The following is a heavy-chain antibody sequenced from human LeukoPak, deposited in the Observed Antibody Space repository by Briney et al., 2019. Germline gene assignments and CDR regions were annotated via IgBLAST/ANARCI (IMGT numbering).Heavy chain of an antibody. CDR1: GYIFRKYA. CDR3: ARSASYHYYYMDV. Sequence: GASVKVSCKASGYIFRKYAITWVRQAPGQGLEWMGWIDPYNGHTNRAQNFQGRVTMSTDTLTNTADMELTRLRSDDTAVYYCARSASYHYYYMDVWGKGTTVTVSS. J-gene: IGHJ6*03. CDR2: IDPYNGHT. V-gene: IGHV1-18*01.